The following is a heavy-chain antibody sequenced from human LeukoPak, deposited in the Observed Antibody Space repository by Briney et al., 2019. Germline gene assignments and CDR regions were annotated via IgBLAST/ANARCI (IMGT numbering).Heavy chain of an antibody. Sequence: PSETLSLTCTVSGGSISSYYCSWIRQPPGKGLEWLGYIHYSGYTNYNPPLKSRVTISVDTSKNQFSLNLSSVTAADTAVYYCARHWGSDWYFDLWGRGTLVTVSS. CDR3: ARHWGSDWYFDL. V-gene: IGHV4-59*01. CDR2: IHYSGYT. D-gene: IGHD7-27*01. CDR1: GGSISSYY. J-gene: IGHJ2*01.